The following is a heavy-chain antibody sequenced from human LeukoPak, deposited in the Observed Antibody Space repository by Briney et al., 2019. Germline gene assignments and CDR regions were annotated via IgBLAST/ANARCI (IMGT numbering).Heavy chain of an antibody. CDR3: ARTVVAATNWFDS. J-gene: IGHJ5*01. CDR2: IYHSGIT. CDR1: GYSISSHY. D-gene: IGHD2-15*01. Sequence: SETLSLTCGVSGYSISSHYWGWIRQPPGKGLEWIGTIYHSGITYYNPSLKSRVTISVDTSKNQFSLKLSSVTAADTAVYYCARTVVAATNWFDSWGQGTPVTVSS. V-gene: IGHV4-38-2*01.